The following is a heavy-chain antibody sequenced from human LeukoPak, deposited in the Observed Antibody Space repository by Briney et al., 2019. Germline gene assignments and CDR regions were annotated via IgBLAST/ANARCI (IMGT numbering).Heavy chain of an antibody. V-gene: IGHV3-53*01. J-gene: IGHJ3*02. CDR2: TYSDGTT. CDR1: GFNVSSSF. Sequence: PGGSLRLSCAASGFNVSSSFMTWVRQAPGKGLEWVSVTYSDGTTYYADSVKGRFTISRDNSKNTLDLQMNSLRAEDTATYYCAKEKRNLRGARDAFDIWGQGTLVTVSA. D-gene: IGHD1-26*01. CDR3: AKEKRNLRGARDAFDI.